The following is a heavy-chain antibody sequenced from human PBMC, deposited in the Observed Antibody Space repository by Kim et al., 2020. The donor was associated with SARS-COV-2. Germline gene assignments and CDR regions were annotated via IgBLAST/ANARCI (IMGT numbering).Heavy chain of an antibody. D-gene: IGHD3-3*01. V-gene: IGHV1-2*02. CDR2: INPNSGGT. CDR1: GYTFTGYY. J-gene: IGHJ6*02. CDR3: ARVEYDFWSGFYYGMDV. Sequence: ASVKVSCKASGYTFTGYYMHWVRQAPGQGLEWMGWINPNSGGTNYAQKFQGRVTMTRDTSISTAYMELSRLRSDDTAVYYCARVEYDFWSGFYYGMDVWGQGTTVTVSS.